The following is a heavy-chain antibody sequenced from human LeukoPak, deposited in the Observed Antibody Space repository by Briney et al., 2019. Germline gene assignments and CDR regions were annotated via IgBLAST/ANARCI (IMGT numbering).Heavy chain of an antibody. CDR2: IYHSGST. J-gene: IGHJ4*02. D-gene: IGHD3-10*01. CDR1: GGSISSTNW. CDR3: ASKSVGSSASDS. Sequence: SETLSLTCAVSGGSISSTNWWSWVRQPPGKGLEWIGEIYHSGSTNYNPSLKSRVTIAVDKSKNQFSLKLSSVTAADTAVYFCASKSVGSSASDSWGQGTLVTVSS. V-gene: IGHV4-4*02.